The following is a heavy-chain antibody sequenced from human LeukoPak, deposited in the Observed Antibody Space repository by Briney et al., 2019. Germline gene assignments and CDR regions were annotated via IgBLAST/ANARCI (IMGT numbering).Heavy chain of an antibody. Sequence: GGSLRLSCVASGFTFSNYVMSWVRQAPGKGLEWVSAISGSDEATYYADSVKGRFTISRDNSKNTVYVQMNSLRAEDTAIYYCAKEVGATTLYWGQGTLVTVFS. V-gene: IGHV3-23*01. CDR3: AKEVGATTLY. J-gene: IGHJ4*02. D-gene: IGHD1-26*01. CDR2: ISGSDEAT. CDR1: GFTFSNYV.